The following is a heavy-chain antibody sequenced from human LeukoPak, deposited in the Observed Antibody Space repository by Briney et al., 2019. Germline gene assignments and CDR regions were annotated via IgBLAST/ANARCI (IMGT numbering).Heavy chain of an antibody. Sequence: GGSLRLSCAASGFTFSNYGIHWVRKAPGKGLEWVAVISYDGSNKYYADSVKGRCTISRDKSKNTVYLQMNSLRAEDTAVYYCAKEAGYSYGFDYWGQGTLVTVSS. J-gene: IGHJ4*02. CDR3: AKEAGYSYGFDY. V-gene: IGHV3-30*18. CDR2: ISYDGSNK. D-gene: IGHD5-18*01. CDR1: GFTFSNYG.